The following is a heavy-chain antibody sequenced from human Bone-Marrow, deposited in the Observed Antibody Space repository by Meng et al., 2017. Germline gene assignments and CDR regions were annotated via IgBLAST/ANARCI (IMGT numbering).Heavy chain of an antibody. J-gene: IGHJ4*02. V-gene: IGHV3-33*01. CDR1: GFTFSSYG. CDR3: ARGQQWLVPRRYFDY. Sequence: GESLKISCAASGFTFSSYGMHWVRQAPGKGLEWVAVIWYDGSNKYYADSVKGRFTISRDNSKNTLYLQMNSLRAEDTAVYYCARGQQWLVPRRYFDYWGQGTRVTVSS. CDR2: IWYDGSNK. D-gene: IGHD6-19*01.